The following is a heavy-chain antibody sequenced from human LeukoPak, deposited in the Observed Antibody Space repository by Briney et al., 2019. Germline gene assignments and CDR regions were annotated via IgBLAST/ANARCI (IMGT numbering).Heavy chain of an antibody. D-gene: IGHD2-8*01. V-gene: IGHV4-31*03. CDR1: GGSINSGGYY. Sequence: PSETLSLTCTVSGGSINSGGYYWSWIRQHPGKGLEWIVYIYYRESTYYNPSLESRVTISTDTSRNQFSLTLSSVTAADTAVYYCARESYAISGHRYFQDWGQGTLVTVSS. CDR3: ARESYAISGHRYFQD. J-gene: IGHJ1*01. CDR2: IYYREST.